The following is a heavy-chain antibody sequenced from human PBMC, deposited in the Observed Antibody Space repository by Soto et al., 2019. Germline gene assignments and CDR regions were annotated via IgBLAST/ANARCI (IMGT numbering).Heavy chain of an antibody. CDR2: INPSGDSP. J-gene: IGHJ4*02. Sequence: QVHLLLQSGAEVKKPGSSVKVSCKASGGTPSNSAISWVRQAPGQGLEWMGVINPSGDSPSYAQQFQGRVSMTRDTATNIVYMELSSLTSGDTALYYCARTVVIGPHTVFDYWGQGTLVTVSP. CDR1: GGTPSNSA. V-gene: IGHV1-46*01. D-gene: IGHD3-3*01. CDR3: ARTVVIGPHTVFDY.